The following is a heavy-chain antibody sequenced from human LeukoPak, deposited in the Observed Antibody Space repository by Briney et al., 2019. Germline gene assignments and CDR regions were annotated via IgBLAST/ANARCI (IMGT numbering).Heavy chain of an antibody. Sequence: SETLSLTCTVSGGSISSYYWSWIRQPPGKGLEWIGYIYYSGSTNYNPSLKSRVTISVDTSKNQFSLKLSSVTAADTAVYYCARGSAAEQWPVPGVRRYFDYWGQGTLVTVSS. CDR3: ARGSAAEQWPVPGVRRYFDY. CDR1: GGSISSYY. CDR2: IYYSGST. V-gene: IGHV4-59*01. D-gene: IGHD6-19*01. J-gene: IGHJ4*02.